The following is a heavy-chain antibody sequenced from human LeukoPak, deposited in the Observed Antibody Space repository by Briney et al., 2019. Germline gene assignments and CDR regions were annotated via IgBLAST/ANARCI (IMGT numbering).Heavy chain of an antibody. Sequence: GSLRLSCAASGFTFSNYELNWIRQPPGKGLEWIGSGYYTGSTYYNPSLKSRVTISVDTSNNQFSLKLSSVTAADTAMYYCARHKDDYDDYVWNYWGQGTLVTVSS. CDR1: GFTFSNYE. D-gene: IGHD4-17*01. V-gene: IGHV4-39*01. J-gene: IGHJ4*02. CDR3: ARHKDDYDDYVWNY. CDR2: GYYTGST.